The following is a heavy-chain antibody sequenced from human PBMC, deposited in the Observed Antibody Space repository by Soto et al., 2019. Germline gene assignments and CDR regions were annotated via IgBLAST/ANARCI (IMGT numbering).Heavy chain of an antibody. CDR1: GYTFTSYA. CDR2: INVGNGNI. Sequence: QVYLVQSGAEVKKPGASVKVSCKASGYTFTSYAMHWVRQAPGQGLEWMGRINVGNGNIEYSQKFQGRVTISRDTSASTAYVELSRLRSADTGVYYCEREGELCSGKCWTYYGREPWCQGTLVTVS. V-gene: IGHV1-3*01. J-gene: IGHJ5*02. D-gene: IGHD2-15*01. CDR3: EREGELCSGKCWTYYGREP.